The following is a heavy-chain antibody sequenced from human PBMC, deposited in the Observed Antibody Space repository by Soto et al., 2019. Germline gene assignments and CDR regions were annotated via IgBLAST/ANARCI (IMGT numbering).Heavy chain of an antibody. CDR3: GGITVDH. J-gene: IGHJ4*02. D-gene: IGHD6-19*01. Sequence: QVQLQQWGAGLLKPSETLSLTCAVFGGSFSDYYWSWIRQPPGKGLEWIGEINHSGSTNYNPSLKSRVTISVDTSKNQFSLKLSSVTAADTAVYYCGGITVDHWGQGTQVTVSS. V-gene: IGHV4-34*01. CDR1: GGSFSDYY. CDR2: INHSGST.